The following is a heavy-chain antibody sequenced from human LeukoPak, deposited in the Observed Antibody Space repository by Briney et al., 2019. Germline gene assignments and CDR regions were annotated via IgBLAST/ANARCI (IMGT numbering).Heavy chain of an antibody. D-gene: IGHD5-18*01. J-gene: IGHJ4*02. CDR3: ARGGYSYGFSY. Sequence: SETLSLTCAVYGGSFSGYYWSWIRQPPGKGLEWIGEINHSGGTNYNPSLKSRVTISVDTSKNQFSLKLSSVTAADTAVYYCARGGYSYGFSYWGQGTLVTVSS. V-gene: IGHV4-34*01. CDR2: INHSGGT. CDR1: GGSFSGYY.